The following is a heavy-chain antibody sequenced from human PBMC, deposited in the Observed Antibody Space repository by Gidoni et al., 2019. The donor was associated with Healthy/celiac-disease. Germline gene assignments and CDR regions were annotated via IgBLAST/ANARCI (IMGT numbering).Heavy chain of an antibody. CDR3: ARDWAYSPYYFDY. CDR1: GGSISSGDYY. J-gene: IGHJ4*02. V-gene: IGHV4-30-4*08. D-gene: IGHD2-15*01. CDR2: IYYSGST. Sequence: QVQLQESGPGLVKPSQTLSLTCTVSGGSISSGDYYWCWIRPPPGKGLEWIGYIYYSGSTYYNPSLKSRVTISVDTSKNQFSLKLSSVTAADTAVYYCARDWAYSPYYFDYWGQGTLVTVSS.